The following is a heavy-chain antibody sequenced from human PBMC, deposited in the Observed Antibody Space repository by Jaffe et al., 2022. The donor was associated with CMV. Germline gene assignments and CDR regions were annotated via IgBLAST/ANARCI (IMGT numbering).Heavy chain of an antibody. V-gene: IGHV3-23*04. CDR3: AKAGLGGDFWSGYSRDSYYYYYYMDV. D-gene: IGHD3-3*01. CDR2: ISGSGGST. CDR1: GFTFSSYA. J-gene: IGHJ6*03. Sequence: EVQLVESGGGLVQPGGSLRLSCAASGFTFSSYAMSWVRQAPGKGLEWVSAISGSGGSTYYADSVKGRFTISRDNSKNTLYLQMNSLRAEDTAVYYCAKAGLGGDFWSGYSRDSYYYYYYMDVWGKGTTVTVSS.